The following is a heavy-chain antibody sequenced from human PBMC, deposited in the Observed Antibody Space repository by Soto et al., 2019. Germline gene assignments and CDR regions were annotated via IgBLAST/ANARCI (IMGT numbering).Heavy chain of an antibody. CDR2: ISYDGNNK. J-gene: IGHJ4*02. V-gene: IGHV3-30*18. CDR1: GFTFSSYG. CDR3: AKDHHSSGWYIERYFDY. D-gene: IGHD6-19*01. Sequence: PVGSLRLSCAASGFTFSSYGMHWVRQAPGKGLEWVAVISYDGNNKYYADSVKGRFTISRDNSKNTLYLQMNSLRAEDTAVYYCAKDHHSSGWYIERYFDYWGQGTLVTVSS.